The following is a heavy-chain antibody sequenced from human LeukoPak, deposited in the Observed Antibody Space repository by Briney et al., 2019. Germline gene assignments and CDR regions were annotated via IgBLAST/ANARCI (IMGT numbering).Heavy chain of an antibody. Sequence: SETLSLTCAVSGYSISSGYYWGWIRQPPGKGLEWIGSIYHSGSTYYNPSLKSRVTISVDTSKNQFSLKPSSVTAADTAVYYCARRRITMVRGEGWFDPWGQGTLVTVSS. J-gene: IGHJ5*02. V-gene: IGHV4-38-2*01. D-gene: IGHD3-10*01. CDR2: IYHSGST. CDR1: GYSISSGYY. CDR3: ARRRITMVRGEGWFDP.